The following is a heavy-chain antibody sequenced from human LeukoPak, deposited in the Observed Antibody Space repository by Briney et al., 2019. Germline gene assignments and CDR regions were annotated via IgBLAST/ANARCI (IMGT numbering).Heavy chain of an antibody. CDR3: AREGHYYASGSGAFDI. CDR2: IYYTGTT. J-gene: IGHJ3*02. CDR1: RGSISTYY. D-gene: IGHD3-10*01. V-gene: IGHV4-59*01. Sequence: PSETLSLTCSVSRGSISTYYWNWIRQPPGKGLEWIEYIYYTGTTDYDPSLKSRVTMSVDTSKNQFSLKLSSVTTADTAVYYCAREGHYYASGSGAFDIWGQGTMITVSS.